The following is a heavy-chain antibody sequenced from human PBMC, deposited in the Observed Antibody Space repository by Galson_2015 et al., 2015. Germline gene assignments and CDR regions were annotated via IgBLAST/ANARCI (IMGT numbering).Heavy chain of an antibody. CDR3: ARDRGTMVQGVDNLGAVDI. CDR1: GYSISSGYY. V-gene: IGHV4-38-2*02. J-gene: IGHJ3*02. D-gene: IGHD3-10*01. CDR2: IYHSGST. Sequence: LTCAVSGYSISSGYYWGWIRQPPGKGLEWIGSIYHSGSTYYNPSLKSRVTISVDTSKNQFSLKLSSVTAADTAVYYCARDRGTMVQGVDNLGAVDIWGQGTMVTVSS.